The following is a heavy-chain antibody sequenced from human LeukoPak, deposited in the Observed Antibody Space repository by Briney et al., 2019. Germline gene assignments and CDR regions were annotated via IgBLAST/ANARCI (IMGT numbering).Heavy chain of an antibody. V-gene: IGHV4-39*01. J-gene: IGHJ6*03. D-gene: IGHD2-21*01. CDR1: GGSISSSSYY. CDR3: ARHTRGGAFAYYYYMDV. CDR2: IYYSGST. Sequence: KSSETLSLTCTVSGGSISSSSYYWGWIRQPPGKGLEWIGSIYYSGSTYYNPSLKSRVTISVDTSKNQFSLKLSSVTAADTAVYYCARHTRGGAFAYYYYMDVWGKGPRSPSP.